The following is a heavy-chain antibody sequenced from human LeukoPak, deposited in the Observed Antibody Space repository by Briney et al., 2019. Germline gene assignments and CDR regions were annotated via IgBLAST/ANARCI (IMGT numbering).Heavy chain of an antibody. D-gene: IGHD2-2*01. CDR2: ISWDGGST. CDR1: GFTFSSYA. CDR3: AKGPEGSSTSWPYYYMDV. J-gene: IGHJ6*03. V-gene: IGHV3-43D*03. Sequence: GGSLRLSCAASGFTFSSYAMSWVRQAPGKGLEWVSLISWDGGSTYYADSVKGRFTISRDNSKNSLYLQMNSLRAEDTALYYCAKGPEGSSTSWPYYYMDVWGKGTTVTVSS.